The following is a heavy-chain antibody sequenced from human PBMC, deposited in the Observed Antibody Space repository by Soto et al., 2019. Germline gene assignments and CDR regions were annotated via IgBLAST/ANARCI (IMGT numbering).Heavy chain of an antibody. CDR2: SRNKAKSYTT. D-gene: IGHD1-7*01. CDR1: GLTFSDHY. Sequence: EVQLVESGGVLVQPGGSLRLSCVASGLTFSDHYMDWVRQAPGKGPEWVGRSRNKAKSYTTDYAASVKGRFTISRDDSKSSVYLQMNSLETEDTAVYYCVRAARSGTTHFDYWGQGTLVTVSS. J-gene: IGHJ4*02. CDR3: VRAARSGTTHFDY. V-gene: IGHV3-72*01.